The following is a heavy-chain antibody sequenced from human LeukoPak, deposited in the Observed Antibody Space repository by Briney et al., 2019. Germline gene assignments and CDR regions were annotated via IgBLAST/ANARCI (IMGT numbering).Heavy chain of an antibody. D-gene: IGHD3-9*01. CDR3: ARERYFDWLLSGMDV. J-gene: IGHJ6*02. CDR2: IYYSGST. Sequence: SETLSLTCTVSGGSISSTTYYWGWIRQPPGKGLEWIGSIYYSGSTYYNPSLKSRVTISVDTSKNQFSLKLNSVTAADTAVYYCARERYFDWLLSGMDVWGQGTTVTVSS. CDR1: GGSISSTTYY. V-gene: IGHV4-39*02.